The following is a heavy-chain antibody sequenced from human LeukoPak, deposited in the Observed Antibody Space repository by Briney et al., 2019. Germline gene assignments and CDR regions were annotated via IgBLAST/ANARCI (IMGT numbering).Heavy chain of an antibody. CDR3: AKDQANYGGNSFDY. D-gene: IGHD4-23*01. J-gene: IGHJ4*02. V-gene: IGHV3-23*01. CDR1: AFTFSSYA. CDR2: ISGSGGST. Sequence: GRSLRLSCAASAFTFSSYAMSWVRQAPGKGLEWVSVISGSGGSTYYADSVKGRFTISRDNSQNTLYLQMNNLRAEDTAVYYCAKDQANYGGNSFDYWGQGTLVTVSS.